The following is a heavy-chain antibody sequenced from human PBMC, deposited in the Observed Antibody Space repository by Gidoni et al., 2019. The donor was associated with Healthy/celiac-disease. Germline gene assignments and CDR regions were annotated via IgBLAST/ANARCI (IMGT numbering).Heavy chain of an antibody. J-gene: IGHJ3*02. CDR1: GGSISSGGYY. CDR3: ARGSDSYDSSGYLFDI. CDR2: IYYSVST. D-gene: IGHD3-22*01. V-gene: IGHV4-31*03. Sequence: QVQLQESGPGLVKPSQTLSLTCTVPGGSISSGGYYWSWLRQHPGKGLEWIGYIYYSVSTYYNPSLTSRVTISVDTSKNQFSLKLSSVTAADTAVYYCARGSDSYDSSGYLFDIWGQGTMVTVSS.